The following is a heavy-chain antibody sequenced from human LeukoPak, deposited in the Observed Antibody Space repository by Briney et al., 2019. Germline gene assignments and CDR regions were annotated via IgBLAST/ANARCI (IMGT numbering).Heavy chain of an antibody. CDR3: AKDQGYSYYYLDY. D-gene: IGHD5-18*01. Sequence: GGSLRLSCAASGFTFNTHAMSWVRQAPGRGLEWVSGINGNGASTYYSDSVKGRFTISRDNSKNTLYLQMSSLRAEDTAVYYCAKDQGYSYYYLDYWGQGTLVTVSS. V-gene: IGHV3-23*01. CDR1: GFTFNTHA. CDR2: INGNGAST. J-gene: IGHJ4*02.